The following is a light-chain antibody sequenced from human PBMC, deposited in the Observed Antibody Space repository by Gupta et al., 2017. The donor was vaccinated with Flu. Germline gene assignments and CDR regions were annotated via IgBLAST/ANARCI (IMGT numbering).Light chain of an antibody. CDR2: LAS. Sequence: VVFTHSPLSLPVTPGEPASISCRASQSLLHRNGYNYVDRYVQRQGQYPRLLIFLASYRASGVPDRFSGSGSGTEFTLEISRVEAEDVGVYYCMHALQFGPGTKVDI. CDR1: QSLLHRNGYNY. V-gene: IGKV2-28*01. CDR3: MHALQ. J-gene: IGKJ3*01.